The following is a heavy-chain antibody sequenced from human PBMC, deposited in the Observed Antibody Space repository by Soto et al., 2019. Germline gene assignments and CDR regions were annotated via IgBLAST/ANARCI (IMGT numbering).Heavy chain of an antibody. D-gene: IGHD1-20*01. J-gene: IGHJ5*02. V-gene: IGHV3-15*01. CDR3: TTDNIIGSTSPQFHP. CDR2: VKSKADGGAR. Sequence: EVRLVESGGGLVQPGGSLRLSCAVSGFTFTNAWMSWVRQAPGKGLEWVGRVKSKADGGARDYAANVKGRISISGDESKNTLYLQMNSLRTDDTAGYFCTTDNIIGSTSPQFHPWGQGTLVTASP. CDR1: GFTFTNAW.